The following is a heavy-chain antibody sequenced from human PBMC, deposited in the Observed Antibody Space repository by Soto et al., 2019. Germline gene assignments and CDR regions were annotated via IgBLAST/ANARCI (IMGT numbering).Heavy chain of an antibody. D-gene: IGHD6-13*01. Sequence: QVQLVQSGAEVQKPGASVKVSCKASGYTFTGYYMHWLRQAPGQGLEWMGWINPNSGGTNYAQKFQGWVTMTRDTSISTAYMELSRLRSDDTAVYYCARERGLGLRPAAAGSYGMDVWGQGTTVTVSS. J-gene: IGHJ6*02. CDR3: ARERGLGLRPAAAGSYGMDV. CDR1: GYTFTGYY. CDR2: INPNSGGT. V-gene: IGHV1-2*04.